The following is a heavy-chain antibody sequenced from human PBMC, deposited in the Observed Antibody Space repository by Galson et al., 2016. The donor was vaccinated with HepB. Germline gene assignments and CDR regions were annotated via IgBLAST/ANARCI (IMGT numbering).Heavy chain of an antibody. CDR1: GFTFNSYA. V-gene: IGHV3-23*01. Sequence: SLRLSCAASGFTFNSYAISWVRQAPGKGLEWVSTISGDGRTTNYADSVKGRFTISRDNSKNTLYLQMNTLRAEETAVYFCARGIGDRTSIRPFYFDYWGQGTLVTVSS. CDR2: ISGDGRTT. CDR3: ARGIGDRTSIRPFYFDY. J-gene: IGHJ4*02. D-gene: IGHD2-2*01.